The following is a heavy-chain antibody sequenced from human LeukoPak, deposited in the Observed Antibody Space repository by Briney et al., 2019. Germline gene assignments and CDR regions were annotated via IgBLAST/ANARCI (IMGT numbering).Heavy chain of an antibody. CDR2: IYYSGST. Sequence: PSETLSLTCTVSGGSISSYYWSWIRQPPGKGLDWIGYIYYSGSTNYNPSLKSRVTISVDTSKNQFSLELSSVTAADTAVYYCARDSYGSGYSFDYWGQGTLVTVSS. D-gene: IGHD3-10*01. J-gene: IGHJ4*02. CDR3: ARDSYGSGYSFDY. CDR1: GGSISSYY. V-gene: IGHV4-59*01.